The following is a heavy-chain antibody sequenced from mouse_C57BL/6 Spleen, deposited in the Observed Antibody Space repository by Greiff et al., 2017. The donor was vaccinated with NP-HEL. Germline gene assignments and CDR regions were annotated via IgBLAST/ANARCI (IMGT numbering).Heavy chain of an antibody. Sequence: QVQLKQPGTELVKPGASVKLSCKASGYTFTSYWMHWVKQRPGQGLEWIGNINPSNGGTNYNEKFKSKATLTVDKSSSTAYMQLSSLTSEDSAVYYCATTTVRAWYFDVWGTGTTVTVSS. J-gene: IGHJ1*03. CDR1: GYTFTSYW. D-gene: IGHD1-1*01. CDR3: ATTTVRAWYFDV. V-gene: IGHV1-53*01. CDR2: INPSNGGT.